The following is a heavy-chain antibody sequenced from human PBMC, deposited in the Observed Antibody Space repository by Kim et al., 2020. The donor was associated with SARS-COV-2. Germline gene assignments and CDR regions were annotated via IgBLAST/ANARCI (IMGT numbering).Heavy chain of an antibody. CDR1: GFTFDDYA. CDR2: ISGDGGST. V-gene: IGHV3-43*02. D-gene: IGHD1-7*01. Sequence: GGSLRLSCAASGFTFDDYAMHWVRQAPGKGLEWVSLISGDGGSTYYADSVKGRFTISRDNSKNSLYLQMNSLRTEDTALYYCAKRSTGGRYNWNYGGGDDYWGQGTLVTVSS. J-gene: IGHJ4*02. CDR3: AKRSTGGRYNWNYGGGDDY.